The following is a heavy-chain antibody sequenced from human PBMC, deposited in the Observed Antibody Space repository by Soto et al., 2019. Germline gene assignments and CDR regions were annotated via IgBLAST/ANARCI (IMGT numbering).Heavy chain of an antibody. Sequence: QVQLVQSGTEVKKPGASVKVSCKASGYTFTSYGISWVRQAPGQGLEWMGWISAYNGKTNYAQKLQGRVTMTTDTSTSTAYMELRSMRSDDTAVYYCARDWETTVTNQPDYWGQGTLVTVSS. CDR3: ARDWETTVTNQPDY. CDR1: GYTFTSYG. J-gene: IGHJ4*02. V-gene: IGHV1-18*01. CDR2: ISAYNGKT. D-gene: IGHD4-17*01.